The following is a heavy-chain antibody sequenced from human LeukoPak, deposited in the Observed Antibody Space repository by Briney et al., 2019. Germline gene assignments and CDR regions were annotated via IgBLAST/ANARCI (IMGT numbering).Heavy chain of an antibody. V-gene: IGHV4-59*12. J-gene: IGHJ3*02. CDR1: GGSISSYY. Sequence: SETLSLTCTVSGGSISSYYWSWIRQPPGKGLEWIGYIYYSGSTYYNPSLKSRVTISVDTSKNQFSLKLSSVTAADTAVYYCARAGPDAFDIWGQGTMVTVSS. CDR2: IYYSGST. CDR3: ARAGPDAFDI.